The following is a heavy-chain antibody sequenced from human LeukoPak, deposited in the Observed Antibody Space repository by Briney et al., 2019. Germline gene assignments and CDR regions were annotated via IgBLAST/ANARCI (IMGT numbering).Heavy chain of an antibody. CDR1: GFTFSNAW. J-gene: IGHJ6*02. CDR2: IKSKTDGGTT. Sequence: GGSLRLSCAASGFTFSNAWMNWVRQAPGKGLEWVGRIKSKTDGGTTDYAAPVKGRFTISRDDSKNTLYLQMNSLRAEDTAVYYCARSYYYGMDVWGQGTTVTVSS. CDR3: ARSYYYGMDV. V-gene: IGHV3-15*07. D-gene: IGHD3-10*01.